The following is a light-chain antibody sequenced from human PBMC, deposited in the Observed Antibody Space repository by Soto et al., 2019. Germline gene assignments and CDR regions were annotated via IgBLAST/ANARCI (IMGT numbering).Light chain of an antibody. CDR2: DVS. J-gene: IGLJ1*01. CDR1: NSDIADYNF. V-gene: IGLV2-14*03. CDR3: CSYAGSSTL. Sequence: QSVLAQPASVSGSPGQSITISCTGANSDIADYNFVSWYQQHPGKAPKLVIYDVSNRPPGVSDRFSGSKSGNTASLTISGLQAEDEADYYCCSYAGSSTLFGTGTKVTVL.